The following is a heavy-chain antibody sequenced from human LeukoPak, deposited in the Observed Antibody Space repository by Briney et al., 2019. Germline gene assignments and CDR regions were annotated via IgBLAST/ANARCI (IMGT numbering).Heavy chain of an antibody. Sequence: AGGSLRLSCAAAGFTFSSYAMDWVRQAPGKGLEWLAFISYDGSNKYYAGSVKGRFTISRDNSKNTLYLQMNSLRAEDTAVYYCARGPLLWFGELAYYFDYWGQGTLVTVSS. CDR2: ISYDGSNK. J-gene: IGHJ4*02. D-gene: IGHD3-10*01. V-gene: IGHV3-30-3*01. CDR3: ARGPLLWFGELAYYFDY. CDR1: GFTFSSYA.